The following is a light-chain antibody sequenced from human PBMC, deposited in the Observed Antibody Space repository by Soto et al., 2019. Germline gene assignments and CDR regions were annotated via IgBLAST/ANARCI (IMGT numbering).Light chain of an antibody. CDR1: SSDIGAYGY. CDR3: TSYTPSETLV. Sequence: QSVLTQTASVSGSPGQSITISCTGTSSDIGAYGYVSWYQRHPGKAPNLLIYEVFYRPSGISNRFSGSQSGNTASLTISGLQAEDEADYYCTSYTPSETLVFGTGTKVTVL. V-gene: IGLV2-14*01. CDR2: EVF. J-gene: IGLJ1*01.